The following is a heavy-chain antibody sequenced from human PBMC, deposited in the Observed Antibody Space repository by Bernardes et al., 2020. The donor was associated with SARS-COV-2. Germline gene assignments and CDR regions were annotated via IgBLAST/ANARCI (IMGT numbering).Heavy chain of an antibody. V-gene: IGHV3-23*01. CDR1: GFTFSSYA. D-gene: IGHD3-10*01. CDR2: ISGSGGST. Sequence: GGSLGLSCAASGFTFSSYAMSWVRQAPGKGLEWVSAISGSGGSTYYADSVKGRFTISRDNSKNTLYLQMNSLRAEDTAVYYCAKYPYGSGSYYPLYYFDYWGQGTLVTVSS. J-gene: IGHJ4*02. CDR3: AKYPYGSGSYYPLYYFDY.